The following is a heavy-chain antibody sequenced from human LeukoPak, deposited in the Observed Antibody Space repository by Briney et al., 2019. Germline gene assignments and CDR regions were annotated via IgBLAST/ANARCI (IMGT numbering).Heavy chain of an antibody. V-gene: IGHV1-18*01. CDR3: ARDITIFGVATTFDY. CDR1: GYTFTSYG. D-gene: IGHD3-3*01. J-gene: IGHJ4*02. CDR2: ISAYNGNT. Sequence: ASVKVSCKASGYTFTSYGISWVRQAPGQGLEWVGWISAYNGNTNYAQKLQGRVTMTTDTSTSTAYMELRSLRSDDTAVYYCARDITIFGVATTFDYWGQGTLVTVSS.